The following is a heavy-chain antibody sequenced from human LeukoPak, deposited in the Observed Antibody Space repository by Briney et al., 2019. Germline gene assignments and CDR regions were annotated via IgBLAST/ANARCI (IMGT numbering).Heavy chain of an antibody. Sequence: ASVKVSCKASGYTFTGYYMHWVRQAPGQGLEWMGWINPNSGGTNYAQKFQGRVTMTRDTSISTAYMELSRLRSEDTAVYYCARARGDRLGDWFDPWGQGTLVTVSS. CDR1: GYTFTGYY. J-gene: IGHJ5*02. D-gene: IGHD2-21*02. CDR2: INPNSGGT. V-gene: IGHV1-2*02. CDR3: ARARGDRLGDWFDP.